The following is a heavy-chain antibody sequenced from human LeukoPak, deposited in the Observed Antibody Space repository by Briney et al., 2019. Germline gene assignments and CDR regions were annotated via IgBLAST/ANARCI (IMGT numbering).Heavy chain of an antibody. Sequence: PGGSLRLSCAASGFTFSSYGMHWVRQAPGKGLEWVAVIWYDRSNKYYADSVKGRFTISRDNSKNTLYLQMNSLRAEDTAVYYCARALPDYDSSGYSYWGQGTLVTVSS. CDR3: ARALPDYDSSGYSY. CDR2: IWYDRSNK. CDR1: GFTFSSYG. J-gene: IGHJ4*02. V-gene: IGHV3-33*01. D-gene: IGHD3-22*01.